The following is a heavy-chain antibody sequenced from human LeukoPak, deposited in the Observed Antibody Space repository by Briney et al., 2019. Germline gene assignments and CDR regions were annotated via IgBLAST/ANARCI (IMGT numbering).Heavy chain of an antibody. CDR1: GGSISSGGYY. V-gene: IGHV4-31*03. CDR3: ARGGANYYDSSGYYGF. D-gene: IGHD3-22*01. Sequence: SETLSLTCIVSGGSISSGGYYWSWIRQHPGKGLEWIGYIYYSGSTYYNPSLKSRVTISVDTSKNQFSLKLSSVTAADTAVYYCARGGANYYDSSGYYGFWGQGTLVTVSS. CDR2: IYYSGST. J-gene: IGHJ4*02.